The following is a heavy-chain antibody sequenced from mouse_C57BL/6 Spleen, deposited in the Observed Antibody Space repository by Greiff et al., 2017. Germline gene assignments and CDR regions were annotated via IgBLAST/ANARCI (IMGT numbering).Heavy chain of an antibody. J-gene: IGHJ4*01. V-gene: IGHV1-82*01. Sequence: QVQLQQSGPELVKPGASVKISCKASGYAFSSSWMNWVKQRPGKGLEWIGRIYPGDGDTNYNGKFKGKATLTADKSSSTAYMQLSSLTSEDSAVYFCARVSSGYDYYAMDYWGQGTSVTVSS. CDR2: IYPGDGDT. D-gene: IGHD3-2*02. CDR1: GYAFSSSW. CDR3: ARVSSGYDYYAMDY.